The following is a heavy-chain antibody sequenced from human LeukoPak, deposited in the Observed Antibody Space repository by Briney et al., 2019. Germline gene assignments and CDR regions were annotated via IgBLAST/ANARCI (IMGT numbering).Heavy chain of an antibody. V-gene: IGHV3-23*01. Sequence: GGSLRLSCAASDFTVSRNYMSWVRQAPGKGLEWVSAISGSGGSTYYADSVKGRFTISRDNSKNTLYLQMNSLRAEDTAVYYCAKGERGAFDIWGQGTMVTVSS. CDR2: ISGSGGST. D-gene: IGHD1-26*01. J-gene: IGHJ3*02. CDR1: DFTVSRNY. CDR3: AKGERGAFDI.